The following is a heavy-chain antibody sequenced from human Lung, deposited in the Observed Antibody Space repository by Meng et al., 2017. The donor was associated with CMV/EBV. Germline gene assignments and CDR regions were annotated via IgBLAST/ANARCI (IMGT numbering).Heavy chain of an antibody. CDR2: INPNSGGT. V-gene: IGHV1-2*02. D-gene: IGHD5-24*01. CDR3: ARGSFRDGYNRPLGY. Sequence: ASVKVSCKASGYTFTGYYMHWVRQAPGQGLEWMGWINPNSGGTNYAQKFQGRVTMTRDTSISTAYMELSRLRSDDTAVYYCARGSFRDGYNRPLGYWGQGTLVTVS. J-gene: IGHJ4*02. CDR1: GYTFTGYY.